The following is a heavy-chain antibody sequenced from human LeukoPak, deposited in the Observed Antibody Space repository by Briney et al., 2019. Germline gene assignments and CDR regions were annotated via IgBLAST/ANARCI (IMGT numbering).Heavy chain of an antibody. Sequence: GESLKISCKGSGYSFTSYWIGWVRQMPGKGLEWMGIIYPGDSDTRYSPSFQGQVTISADKSISTAYLQWSSLKASDTGMYYCARDHCGGDCYSGPYYYYYGMDVWGQGTTVTVSS. J-gene: IGHJ6*02. CDR1: GYSFTSYW. CDR2: IYPGDSDT. CDR3: ARDHCGGDCYSGPYYYYYGMDV. D-gene: IGHD2-21*02. V-gene: IGHV5-51*01.